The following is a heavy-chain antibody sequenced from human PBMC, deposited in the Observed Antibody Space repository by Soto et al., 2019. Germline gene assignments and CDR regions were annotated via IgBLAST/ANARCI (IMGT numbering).Heavy chain of an antibody. D-gene: IGHD3-22*01. Sequence: GESLKISCKGSGYSFTKYWISWGRQMPGKGLERMGRIDPSDSYTNYSPSFQGHVTTSADKPISTAYLQWTSLKASDTAMYYCARTSRGHSSGYYYDAFDIWGQGTMVTVSS. CDR2: IDPSDSYT. V-gene: IGHV5-10-1*01. CDR1: GYSFTKYW. J-gene: IGHJ3*02. CDR3: ARTSRGHSSGYYYDAFDI.